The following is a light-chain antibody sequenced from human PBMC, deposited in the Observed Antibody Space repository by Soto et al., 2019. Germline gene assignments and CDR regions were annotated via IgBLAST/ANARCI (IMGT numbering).Light chain of an antibody. CDR3: QQAHTFPFT. V-gene: IGKV1-5*03. J-gene: IGKJ3*01. Sequence: DIQMTQSPSTLSGSVGDRVTITCRASQTISSWLAWYQQKPGKAPKLLIYKASTLKSGVPSRFSGSGSGTEFTLTISSLQPDDFATYFCQQAHTFPFTFGPGTKVDIK. CDR1: QTISSW. CDR2: KAS.